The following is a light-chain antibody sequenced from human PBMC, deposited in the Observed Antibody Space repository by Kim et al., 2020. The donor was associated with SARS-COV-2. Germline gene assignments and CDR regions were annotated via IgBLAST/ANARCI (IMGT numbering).Light chain of an antibody. CDR2: GTS. CDR1: QSVSSN. J-gene: IGKJ2*03. CDR3: HQYSDWPPYS. Sequence: VSPVERSTLSCRASQSVSSNLAWYQQKPGQAPRLLIYGTSTRATGIPVRFSGSGSGTEFTLTISSLQSEDFALYYCHQYSDWPPYSFGQGTKLEI. V-gene: IGKV3-15*01.